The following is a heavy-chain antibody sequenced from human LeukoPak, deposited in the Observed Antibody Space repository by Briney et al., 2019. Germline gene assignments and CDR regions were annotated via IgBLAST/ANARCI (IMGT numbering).Heavy chain of an antibody. J-gene: IGHJ5*02. CDR1: GFTFSSYA. D-gene: IGHD2-2*01. Sequence: PGRSLRLSCAASGFTFSSYAMHWVRQAPGKGLEWVAVISYDGSNKYYADSVKGRFTISRDNSKNTLYLQMNSLRAEDTAVYYCARDGQYCSSTSCYEFEGWFDPWGQETLVTVSS. CDR2: ISYDGSNK. V-gene: IGHV3-30*04. CDR3: ARDGQYCSSTSCYEFEGWFDP.